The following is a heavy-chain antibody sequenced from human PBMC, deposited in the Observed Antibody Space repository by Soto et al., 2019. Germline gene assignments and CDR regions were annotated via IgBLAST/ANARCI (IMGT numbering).Heavy chain of an antibody. V-gene: IGHV5-51*01. J-gene: IGHJ6*02. D-gene: IGHD3-10*01. CDR1: GYSFTSYW. CDR2: IYPGDSDT. Sequence: PGESLKISCKGSGYSFTSYWIGWVRQMPGKGLEWMGIIYPGDSDTRYSPSFQGQVTISADKSIGTAYLQWSSLKASDTAMYYCARSGHMVRGVIESNYGMDVWGQGTTVTVSS. CDR3: ARSGHMVRGVIESNYGMDV.